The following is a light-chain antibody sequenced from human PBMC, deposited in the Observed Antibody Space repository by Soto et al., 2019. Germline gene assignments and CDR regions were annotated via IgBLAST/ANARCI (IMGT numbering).Light chain of an antibody. V-gene: IGKV3-11*01. Sequence: EIVLTQSPATLSLSPGERVTLSCRASQSVSPYLAWYQQKPGQAPRLLIYDVSNRATGIPARFSGSGSGTDFTLTISSLEPEDSAVYYCQQRSGWPLTFGGGTKVEI. CDR3: QQRSGWPLT. J-gene: IGKJ4*01. CDR1: QSVSPY. CDR2: DVS.